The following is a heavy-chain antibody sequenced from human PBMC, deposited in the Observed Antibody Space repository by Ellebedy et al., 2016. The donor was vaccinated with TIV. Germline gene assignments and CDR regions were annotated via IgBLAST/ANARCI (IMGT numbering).Heavy chain of an antibody. V-gene: IGHV3-23*01. D-gene: IGHD3-3*01. Sequence: GESLKISCAASGFTFSRNAMTCVRQVPGKGLEWVSSISDSGDATYYADSVKGRFTISRDNYKNTMYLQMNSLRAEDTALYYCGREMSPTYYDFWSGYSESYYDGVDVWGQGTTVTVSS. CDR2: ISDSGDAT. J-gene: IGHJ6*02. CDR3: GREMSPTYYDFWSGYSESYYDGVDV. CDR1: GFTFSRNA.